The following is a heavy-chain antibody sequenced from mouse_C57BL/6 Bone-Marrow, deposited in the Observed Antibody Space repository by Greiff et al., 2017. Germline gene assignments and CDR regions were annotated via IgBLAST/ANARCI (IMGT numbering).Heavy chain of an antibody. Sequence: EVHLVESGGDLVKPGASLKLSCAASGFTFSSYGMPWVRQTPDKGLEWVATISSGGSYTNYTDSVKGRVTVSRDNAKNTLYLQMSSLKSEDAAMYYCARRCPVYAMDYWGQGTSVTVSS. V-gene: IGHV5-6*01. CDR2: ISSGGSYT. CDR1: GFTFSSYG. J-gene: IGHJ4*01. CDR3: ARRCPVYAMDY.